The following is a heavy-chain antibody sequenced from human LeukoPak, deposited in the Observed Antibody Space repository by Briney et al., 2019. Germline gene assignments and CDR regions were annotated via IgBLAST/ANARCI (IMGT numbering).Heavy chain of an antibody. Sequence: GASVKVSCKASGYTFTGYYMHWVRQATGQGLEWMGWMNPNSGNTGYAQKFQGRVTITRNTSISTAYMELISLRSEDTAVYYCASGKAAAANFDYWGQGTLVTVSS. J-gene: IGHJ4*02. V-gene: IGHV1-8*03. CDR3: ASGKAAAANFDY. D-gene: IGHD6-13*01. CDR2: MNPNSGNT. CDR1: GYTFTGYY.